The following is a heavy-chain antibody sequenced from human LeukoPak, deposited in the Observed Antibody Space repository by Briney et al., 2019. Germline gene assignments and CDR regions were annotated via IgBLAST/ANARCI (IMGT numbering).Heavy chain of an antibody. CDR1: GFTFSSYS. CDR2: ITTSLII. Sequence: PGGSLRLSCAASGFTFSSYSMTWVRQAPGKGLEWVSSITTSLIISYTDSVTGRFFIYRDDSKSTLYLQMTSLTVEDTALYYCLRGTPEAYYWGQGTLVTVSS. D-gene: IGHD1-14*01. J-gene: IGHJ4*02. CDR3: LRGTPEAYY. V-gene: IGHV3-23*01.